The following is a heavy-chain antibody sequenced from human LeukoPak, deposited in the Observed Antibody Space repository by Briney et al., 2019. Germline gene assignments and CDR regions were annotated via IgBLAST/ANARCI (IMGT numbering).Heavy chain of an antibody. V-gene: IGHV3-30-3*01. D-gene: IGHD6-13*01. J-gene: IGHJ4*02. CDR3: ARDLSSSQPFDY. Sequence: PGGSLRVSCAASGFTFSRYAMHWVRQAPGRGLEWVAFISYDGGNKYYADSVMGRFTISRDNSRNTLYLQMNSLRAEDTAMFYCARDLSSSQPFDYWGQGTLVTVSS. CDR2: ISYDGGNK. CDR1: GFTFSRYA.